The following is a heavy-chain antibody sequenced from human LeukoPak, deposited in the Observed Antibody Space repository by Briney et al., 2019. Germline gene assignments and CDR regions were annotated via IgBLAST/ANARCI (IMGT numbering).Heavy chain of an antibody. CDR3: ARAIYHLDY. CDR1: GFTFSDYY. CDR2: ISSSSSYT. Sequence: GGSLRLSCAASGFTFSDYYMSWIRQAPGKGLEWVSYISSSSSYTNYADSVKGRFTISGDNAKNSLYLQMNSLRAEDTAVYYCARAIYHLDYWGQGTLVTVSS. V-gene: IGHV3-11*06. D-gene: IGHD3-16*02. J-gene: IGHJ4*02.